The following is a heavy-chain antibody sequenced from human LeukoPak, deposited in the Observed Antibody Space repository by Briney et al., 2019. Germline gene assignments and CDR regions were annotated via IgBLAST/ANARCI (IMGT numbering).Heavy chain of an antibody. D-gene: IGHD6-13*01. CDR2: ISGSGGST. V-gene: IGHV3-23*01. CDR3: AKAISSWYYYGMNV. Sequence: GGSLRLSCAASGFTLSSYAMTWVRQAPGKGLEWVSGISGSGGSTYQADSVKGRFTISRDNSKNTLYLQMSSLRAEDTAVYYCAKAISSWYYYGMNVWGKGPRSPSPQ. J-gene: IGHJ6*01. CDR1: GFTLSSYA.